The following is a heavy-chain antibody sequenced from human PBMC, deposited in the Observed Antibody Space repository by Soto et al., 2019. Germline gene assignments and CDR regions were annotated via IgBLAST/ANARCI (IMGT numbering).Heavy chain of an antibody. Sequence: GGSLRLFCSASGFTFSNYGMQWVRQAPGRGLVWVSHINGDGSNTRYADSVKGRLTIPRDNAKNTLYLQLNSLRAEDTAVYYCARGSNSYFGRDVWGQGTTVTVSS. CDR1: GFTFSNYG. D-gene: IGHD2-21*01. CDR3: ARGSNSYFGRDV. CDR2: INGDGSNT. V-gene: IGHV3-74*01. J-gene: IGHJ6*02.